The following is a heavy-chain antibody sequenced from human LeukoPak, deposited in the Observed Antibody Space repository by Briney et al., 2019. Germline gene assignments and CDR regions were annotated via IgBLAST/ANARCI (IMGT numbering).Heavy chain of an antibody. CDR3: TVAGTTDY. CDR1: GFTFSGSA. Sequence: GGSLRLSCAASGFTFSGSAMHWVRQASGEGLGWVGRIRSKANSYATAYAASAKGRFTISRDDSKNTAYLQMNSLKTEDTAVYYCTVAGTTDYWGQGTLVTVSS. CDR2: IRSKANSYAT. D-gene: IGHD2-15*01. V-gene: IGHV3-73*01. J-gene: IGHJ4*02.